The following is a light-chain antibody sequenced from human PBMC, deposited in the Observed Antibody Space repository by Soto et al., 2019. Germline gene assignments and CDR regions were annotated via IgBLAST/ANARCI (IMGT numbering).Light chain of an antibody. J-gene: IGLJ2*01. V-gene: IGLV1-40*01. CDR2: GNS. Sequence: QPVLTQPPSVSGAPGQRVTISCTGSSSNIGAGYDVHWYQQLPGTAPKLLIYGNSNRPSGVPDRFSGSKSGTSASLAITGLQAEDEADYYCQSYDSSLSGVVFGGGTQLPS. CDR3: QSYDSSLSGVV. CDR1: SSNIGAGYD.